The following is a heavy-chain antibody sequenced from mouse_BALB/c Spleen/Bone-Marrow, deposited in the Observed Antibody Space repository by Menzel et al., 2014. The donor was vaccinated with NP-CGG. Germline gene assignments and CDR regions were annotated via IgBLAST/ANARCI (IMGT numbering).Heavy chain of an antibody. D-gene: IGHD1-2*01. Sequence: DVHLVESGAELVRPGASVKISCKAFGYTFTNHHINWVKQRPGQGLDWIRYINPYNDYTSYNQKFKGKATLTVDKSSSTAYMELSSLTSEDSAVYFCAREDYGAWFPYWGQGTLVTVSA. J-gene: IGHJ3*01. CDR3: AREDYGAWFPY. CDR1: GYTFTNHH. V-gene: IGHV1S45*01. CDR2: INPYNDYT.